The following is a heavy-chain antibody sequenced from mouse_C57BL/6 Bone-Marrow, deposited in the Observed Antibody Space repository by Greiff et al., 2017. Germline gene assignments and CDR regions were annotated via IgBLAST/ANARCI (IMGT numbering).Heavy chain of an antibody. V-gene: IGHV1-81*01. Sequence: QVQLQQSGAELARPGASVKLSCKASGYTFTSYGIRWVQQRPGQGLEWIGEIYPRSGNTYYNEKFKGQATLTADKSSSTAYMELRSLTSEDSAVCFCAREIRRYFDVWGTGTTVTVSS. CDR2: IYPRSGNT. CDR3: AREIRRYFDV. J-gene: IGHJ1*03. D-gene: IGHD2-4*01. CDR1: GYTFTSYG.